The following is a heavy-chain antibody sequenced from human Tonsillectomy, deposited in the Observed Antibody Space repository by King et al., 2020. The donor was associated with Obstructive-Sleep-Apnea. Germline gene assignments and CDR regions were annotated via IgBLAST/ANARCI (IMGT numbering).Heavy chain of an antibody. CDR2: IYYIGST. CDR3: ARDVLEFENWFDP. J-gene: IGHJ5*02. Sequence: QLQESGPGLVKPSETLSLTCTVSGGSISRYYWSGIRQPPGNGLEWIGYIYYIGSTNYNPSLKSRVTISVDTSKNQFSLKLSFVTAADTAGYYCARDVLEFENWFDPWGQGTLVTVSS. CDR1: GGSISRYY. D-gene: IGHD1-1*01. V-gene: IGHV4-59*01.